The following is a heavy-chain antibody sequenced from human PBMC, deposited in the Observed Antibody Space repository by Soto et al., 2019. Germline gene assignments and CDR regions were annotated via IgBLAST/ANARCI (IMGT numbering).Heavy chain of an antibody. D-gene: IGHD5-12*01. CDR3: ARGIVASIFGGFDP. J-gene: IGHJ5*02. CDR2: IDYSGSA. Sequence: WTWIRQHTGRGLEWIGCIDYSGSAYYNPSLKSWVAISVDTSKDQFSLNLTSVTAADTAVYYCARGIVASIFGGFDPWGQGTLVTVSS. V-gene: IGHV4-31*02.